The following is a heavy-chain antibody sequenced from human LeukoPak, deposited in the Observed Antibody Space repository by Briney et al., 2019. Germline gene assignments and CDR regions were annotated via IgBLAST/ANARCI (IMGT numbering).Heavy chain of an antibody. CDR3: AREEAIFEILYGMDV. Sequence: PGGSLRLSCAASGFTFSSYSMTWVRQAPGKGLEWVSSISSSSYIYYADSVKGRFTISRDNAKNSLYLQMNSLRAEDTAVYYCAREEAIFEILYGMDVWGQGTTVTVSS. D-gene: IGHD3-3*01. V-gene: IGHV3-21*01. CDR1: GFTFSSYS. CDR2: ISSSSYI. J-gene: IGHJ6*02.